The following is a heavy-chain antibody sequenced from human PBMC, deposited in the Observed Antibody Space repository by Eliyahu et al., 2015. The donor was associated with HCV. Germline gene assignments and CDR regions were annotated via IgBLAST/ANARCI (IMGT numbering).Heavy chain of an antibody. Sequence: EVQLVESGGGLVQPGRSLRLSCTASGFTFGDYAMSWVRXAPGKGLEWVGFIRSKAYGGTTEYAAPVKGRFTISRDDSKSIAYLQMNSLKTEDTAVYYCCISQGIRFLEWSPSAYYYGMDVWGQGTTVTVSS. D-gene: IGHD3-3*01. CDR3: CISQGIRFLEWSPSAYYYGMDV. CDR2: IRSKAYGGTT. CDR1: GFTFGDYA. J-gene: IGHJ6*02. V-gene: IGHV3-49*04.